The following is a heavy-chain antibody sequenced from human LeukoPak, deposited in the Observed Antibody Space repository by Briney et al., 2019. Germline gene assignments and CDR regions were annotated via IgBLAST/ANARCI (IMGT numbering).Heavy chain of an antibody. J-gene: IGHJ4*02. Sequence: GGSLRLSCAASGFTFGGYSMTWVRQAPGKGLEWVANINLDGSDRFYVGSVKGRFTISRDNADNSLYLQMNSLRAEDTAVYYCGRVIAGAIDYWGQGTLVTVSS. CDR1: GFTFGGYS. V-gene: IGHV3-7*01. CDR3: GRVIAGAIDY. CDR2: INLDGSDR. D-gene: IGHD6-13*01.